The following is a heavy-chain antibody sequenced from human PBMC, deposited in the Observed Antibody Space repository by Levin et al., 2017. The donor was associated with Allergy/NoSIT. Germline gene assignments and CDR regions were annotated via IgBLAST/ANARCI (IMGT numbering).Heavy chain of an antibody. CDR1: GFTFSDYS. J-gene: IGHJ4*02. CDR3: ARDGYDFWSGREDQSLDY. V-gene: IGHV3-48*01. D-gene: IGHD3-3*01. Sequence: SCAASGFTFSDYSMNWVRQAPGQGLEWVSYLSSSSTTIYYADSVKGRFTISRDNAKNSLYLQMNSLRAEDTAVYYCARDGYDFWSGREDQSLDYWGQGTLVTVSS. CDR2: LSSSSTTI.